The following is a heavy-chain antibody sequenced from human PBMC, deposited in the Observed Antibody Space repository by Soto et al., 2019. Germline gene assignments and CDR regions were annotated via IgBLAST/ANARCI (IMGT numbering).Heavy chain of an antibody. V-gene: IGHV3-11*05. J-gene: IGHJ4*02. CDR2: ISSSTSHT. CDR3: ARGRGAAADYFDF. Sequence: QVQLVESGGGLVKPGGSLRLSCAVSGFTFSDYYMTWIRQAPGKGLEWVSYISSSTSHTNYADSVKGRFTISRDNAKNSLFLQMNSLIAEDPAVYYCARGRGAAADYFDFWGQGTLVTVSS. CDR1: GFTFSDYY. D-gene: IGHD6-13*01.